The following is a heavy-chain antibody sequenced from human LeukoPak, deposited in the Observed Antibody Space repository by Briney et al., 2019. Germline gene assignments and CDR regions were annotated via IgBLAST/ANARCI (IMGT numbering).Heavy chain of an antibody. Sequence: GGSLRLSCAASGFTVSSNHNHMSWVRQAPGKGLEWVSVIYSGGTIFYADSVKGRFTISRDNSKNTVYLEMNSLRAEDTAVYYCARDGENHYYDYWGQGTLVTVSS. D-gene: IGHD7-27*01. J-gene: IGHJ4*02. CDR3: ARDGENHYYDY. CDR1: GFTVSSNH. CDR2: IYSGGTI. V-gene: IGHV3-66*01.